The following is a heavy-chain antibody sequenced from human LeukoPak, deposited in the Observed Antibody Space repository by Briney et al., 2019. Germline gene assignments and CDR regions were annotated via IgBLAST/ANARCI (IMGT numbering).Heavy chain of an antibody. V-gene: IGHV4-34*01. CDR3: ARGRYYDFWSGYYTNTYFDY. Sequence: SETLSLTCAVYGGSFSGYYWGWLRQPPGKGLEWIGEINHSGSTNYNPSLKSRVTISVDTSKNQFSLKLSPVTAADTAVYYCARGRYYDFWSGYYTNTYFDYWGQGTLVTVSS. J-gene: IGHJ4*02. CDR1: GGSFSGYY. D-gene: IGHD3-3*01. CDR2: INHSGST.